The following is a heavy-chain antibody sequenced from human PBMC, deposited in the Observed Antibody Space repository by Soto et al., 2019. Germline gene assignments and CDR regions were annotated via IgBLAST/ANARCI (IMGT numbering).Heavy chain of an antibody. V-gene: IGHV1-2*02. D-gene: IGHD3-22*01. J-gene: IGHJ4*02. Sequence: QVQLVQSGAEVKKPGASAKVSCKASGYTFTDYYIHWVRQAPGQGLEWMGWINPNSGGTKYAQKFQGRVTMTRDTSIGIAYMEVSRLTSDDTAVYSCARGGNSGYYYEWGQGTLVSVSS. CDR3: ARGGNSGYYYE. CDR2: INPNSGGT. CDR1: GYTFTDYY.